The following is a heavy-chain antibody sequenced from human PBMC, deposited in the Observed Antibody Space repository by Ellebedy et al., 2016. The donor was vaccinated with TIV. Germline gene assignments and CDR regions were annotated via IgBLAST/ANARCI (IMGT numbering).Heavy chain of an antibody. CDR3: ASNCIVGATLC. CDR2: IKQDGSEK. J-gene: IGHJ4*02. V-gene: IGHV3-7*01. D-gene: IGHD1-26*01. CDR1: GFTFSSYW. Sequence: GESLKISCAASGFTFSSYWMSWVRQAPGKGLEWVANIKQDGSEKYYVDSVKGRFTISRDNAKNSLYLQMNSLRDEDTALYYCASNCIVGATLCWGQGTLVTVSS.